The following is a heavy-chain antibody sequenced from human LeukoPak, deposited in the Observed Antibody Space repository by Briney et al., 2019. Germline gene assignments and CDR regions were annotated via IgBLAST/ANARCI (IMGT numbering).Heavy chain of an antibody. CDR1: GFTFSSYW. Sequence: GGSLRLSCGASGFTFSSYWMHWVRQAPGKGLVWVSRINSDGSSTSYADSVKGRFTISRDNAKNTLYLQMNSLRAEDTAVYYCARDKYRSGWSATVPRYWGQGTLVTVSS. CDR2: INSDGSST. CDR3: ARDKYRSGWSATVPRY. D-gene: IGHD3-3*01. V-gene: IGHV3-74*01. J-gene: IGHJ4*02.